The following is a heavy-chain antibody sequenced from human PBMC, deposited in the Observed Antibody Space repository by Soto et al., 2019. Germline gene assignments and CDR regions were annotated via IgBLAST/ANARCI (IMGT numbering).Heavy chain of an antibody. CDR2: INHSGST. D-gene: IGHD3-9*01. CDR3: ARGRRHFDWLFIHADRTGYYFDY. Sequence: QVQLQQWGAGLLKPSETLSLTCAVYGGSFSGYYWSWIRQPPGKGLEWIGEINHSGSTNYNPSLKSRVTIAVATSKNHFSLKLSSVTAADTAEYYCARGRRHFDWLFIHADRTGYYFDYWGQGTPVTVSS. CDR1: GGSFSGYY. V-gene: IGHV4-34*01. J-gene: IGHJ4*02.